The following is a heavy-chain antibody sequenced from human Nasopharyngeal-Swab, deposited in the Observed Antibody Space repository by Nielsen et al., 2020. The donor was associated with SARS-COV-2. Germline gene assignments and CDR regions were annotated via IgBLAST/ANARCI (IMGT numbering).Heavy chain of an antibody. D-gene: IGHD3-9*01. J-gene: IGHJ4*02. CDR2: ISGSGGST. V-gene: IGHV3-23*01. Sequence: GESLKTSCAASGFTFSSYAMRWVRQAPGKGLEWVSAISGSGGSTYYADSVKGRFTISRDNSKNTLYLQMNSLRAEDTAVYYCANSRAYYDISSGYYIGLSFDYWGQGALVTVSS. CDR1: GFTFSSYA. CDR3: ANSRAYYDISSGYYIGLSFDY.